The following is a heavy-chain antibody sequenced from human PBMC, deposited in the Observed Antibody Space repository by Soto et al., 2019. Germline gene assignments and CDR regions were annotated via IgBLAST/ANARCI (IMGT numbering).Heavy chain of an antibody. Sequence: SETLSLTCTVSGDSIISSDFYWGWFRHPPGKGLEWIGSIFYLGSSYYNPSLKSRVTMSVDTSKNQFSLRLRSVTAADTALYFCARHSLAIRKNNWFDPWGQGIMVTVSS. D-gene: IGHD3-3*02. J-gene: IGHJ5*02. CDR2: IFYLGSS. CDR1: GDSIISSDFY. CDR3: ARHSLAIRKNNWFDP. V-gene: IGHV4-39*01.